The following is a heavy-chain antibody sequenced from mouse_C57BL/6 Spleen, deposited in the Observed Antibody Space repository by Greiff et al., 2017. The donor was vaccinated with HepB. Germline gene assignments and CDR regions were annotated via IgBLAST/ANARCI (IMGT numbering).Heavy chain of an antibody. Sequence: VQLQQSGAELVKPGASVKISCKASGYAFSSYWMNWVKQRPGKGLEWIGQIYPGAGDTNYNGKFKGKATLTADKSSSTAYMQLSSLTSEDSAVSFCARRGYSNDVRVYAMDYWGQGTSVTVSS. CDR3: ARRGYSNDVRVYAMDY. CDR2: IYPGAGDT. V-gene: IGHV1-80*01. D-gene: IGHD2-12*01. J-gene: IGHJ4*01. CDR1: GYAFSSYW.